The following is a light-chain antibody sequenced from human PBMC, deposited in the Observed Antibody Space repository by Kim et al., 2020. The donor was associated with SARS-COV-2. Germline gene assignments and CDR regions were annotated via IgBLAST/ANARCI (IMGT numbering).Light chain of an antibody. CDR3: QQYGSSPLT. V-gene: IGKV3-20*01. CDR2: GAS. CDR1: QSVSNSY. J-gene: IGKJ4*01. Sequence: STGERATLACRASQSVSNSYVAWYQQKAGQAPRLLIYGASSRATGSPDRFSGSGSGTDFTFSISRLEPEDFAVYYWQQYGSSPLTFGGGTKVDIK.